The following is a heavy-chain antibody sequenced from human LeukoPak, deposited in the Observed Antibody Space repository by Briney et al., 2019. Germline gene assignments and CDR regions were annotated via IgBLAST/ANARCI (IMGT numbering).Heavy chain of an antibody. D-gene: IGHD6-19*01. CDR1: GFTFSSYS. CDR3: ARGREQWLPPLDY. J-gene: IGHJ4*02. Sequence: PGGSLRLSCAASGFTFSSYSMNWVRQAPGKGLEWVSYISSSSSTIYYADSVKGRFTISRDNAKNSLYLQMNSLRAEDTAVYYCARGREQWLPPLDYWGQGTLVTVSS. CDR2: ISSSSSTI. V-gene: IGHV3-48*04.